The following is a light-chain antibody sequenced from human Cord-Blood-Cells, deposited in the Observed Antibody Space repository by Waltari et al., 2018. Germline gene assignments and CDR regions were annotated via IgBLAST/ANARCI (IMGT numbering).Light chain of an antibody. CDR1: QGISNS. Sequence: DIQMTQSPSSLSASVGDRFTITCRASQGISNSLAWYQQKPGKAPKLLLYAAARLESGVPSRFSGSGSGTDYTLTISSLQPEDFATYYCQQYYSTPRTFGQGTKVEIK. CDR3: QQYYSTPRT. J-gene: IGKJ1*01. V-gene: IGKV1-NL1*01. CDR2: AAA.